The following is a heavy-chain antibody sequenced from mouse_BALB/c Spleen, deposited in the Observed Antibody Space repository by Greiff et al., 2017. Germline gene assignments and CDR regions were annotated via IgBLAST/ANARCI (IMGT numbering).Heavy chain of an antibody. J-gene: IGHJ3*01. CDR2: ISSGGGST. CDR3: ARHSWDGFAY. V-gene: IGHV5-12-1*01. Sequence: EVQLVESGGDLVKPGGSLKLSCAASGFTFSSYGMSWVRQTPEKRLEWVAYISSGGGSTYYPDTVKGRFTISRDNAKNTLYLQMSSLKSEDTAMYYCARHSWDGFAYWGQGTLVTVSA. CDR1: GFTFSSYG. D-gene: IGHD4-1*01.